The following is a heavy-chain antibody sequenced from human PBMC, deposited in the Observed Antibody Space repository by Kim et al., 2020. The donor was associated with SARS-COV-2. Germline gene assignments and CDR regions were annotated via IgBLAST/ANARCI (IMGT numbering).Heavy chain of an antibody. CDR2: IYPGDSDT. V-gene: IGHV5-51*01. Sequence: GESLKISCKGSGYSFTSYWIGWVRQMPGKGLEWMGIIYPGDSDTRYSPSFQGQVTISADKSISTAYLQWSSLKASDTATYYCARSTDYGGNPYYYYYGMDVWGQRTTVTVSS. D-gene: IGHD4-17*01. CDR3: ARSTDYGGNPYYYYYGMDV. J-gene: IGHJ6*02. CDR1: GYSFTSYW.